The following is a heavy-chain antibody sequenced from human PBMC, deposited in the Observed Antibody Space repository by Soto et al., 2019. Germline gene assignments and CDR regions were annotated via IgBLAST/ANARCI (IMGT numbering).Heavy chain of an antibody. V-gene: IGHV3-30*18. D-gene: IGHD6-19*01. CDR1: GFSFSDYA. CDR2: VSHDGRNT. J-gene: IGHJ4*02. CDR3: AKGGRQWLVTSDFNY. Sequence: VQLVESGGGVVQPGRSLRLSCAASGFSFSDYAMHWVRQAPGKGLEWVAVVSHDGRNTHYADSVKGRFTISRDSSKNTVSLEMTSLRAEDTAVSYCAKGGRQWLVTSDFNYGGQGALVTVSS.